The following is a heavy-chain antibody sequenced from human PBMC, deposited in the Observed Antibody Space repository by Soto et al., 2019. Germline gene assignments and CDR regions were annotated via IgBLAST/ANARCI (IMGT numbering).Heavy chain of an antibody. Sequence: LSLTCTVSGGSISRGDYYWSWIRQPTGKGLEWIGYSYNSGSSYYNPSLKSRVTISVDTSKNQFSLRLSSVTAADTAVYYCARRGRDFDFWSGYSSYYYCALDGGGQGTTITGS. V-gene: IGHV4-30-4*01. CDR1: GGSISRGDYY. J-gene: IGHJ6*02. CDR2: SYNSGSS. CDR3: ARRGRDFDFWSGYSSYYYCALDG. D-gene: IGHD3-3*01.